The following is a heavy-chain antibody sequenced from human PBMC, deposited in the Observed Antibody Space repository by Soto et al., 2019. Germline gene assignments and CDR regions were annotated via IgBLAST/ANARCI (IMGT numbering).Heavy chain of an antibody. Sequence: SEGTLRLSCAASGFTFSRNAMSWDRHAPGKGLEWVSAISGSGGSTYYADSVKGRFTISRDNSKNTLYLQMNSLRADDTAVYYCAKGRGYDSSGYYYGYYYYYGMDVWGQGTTVTVSS. J-gene: IGHJ6*02. V-gene: IGHV3-23*01. CDR1: GFTFSRNA. CDR2: ISGSGGST. CDR3: AKGRGYDSSGYYYGYYYYYGMDV. D-gene: IGHD3-22*01.